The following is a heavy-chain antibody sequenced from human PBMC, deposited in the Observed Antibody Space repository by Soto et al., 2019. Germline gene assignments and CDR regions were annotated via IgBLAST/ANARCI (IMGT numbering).Heavy chain of an antibody. CDR1: GFIFETFG. CDR3: AKNQGVELVPLATVDWFDP. V-gene: IGHV3-23*01. D-gene: IGHD1-26*01. CDR2: ISGSGFKK. J-gene: IGHJ5*02. Sequence: PGGSLRLSCADSGFIFETFGMSWVRQAPGKGLEWISSISGSGFKKYYADSVKGRFTISRDNSKSTVYLELNNLSAEDTAVYHCAKNQGVELVPLATVDWFDPWGQGSVVTVSS.